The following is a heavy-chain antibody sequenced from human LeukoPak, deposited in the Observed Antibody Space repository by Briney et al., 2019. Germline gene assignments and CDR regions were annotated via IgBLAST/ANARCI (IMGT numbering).Heavy chain of an antibody. CDR1: GFTFSSNA. V-gene: IGHV3-23*01. Sequence: GGSLSLSCAASGFTFSSNAMSWVRQAPGKGLEWVSGIGSSAGSIHYADSVKGRLTISRDNSKNTLCLEMNSLRAEDTAVYYCVKDLHFWSAGDYWGQGTLVTVSS. CDR2: IGSSAGSI. J-gene: IGHJ4*02. CDR3: VKDLHFWSAGDY. D-gene: IGHD3-3*02.